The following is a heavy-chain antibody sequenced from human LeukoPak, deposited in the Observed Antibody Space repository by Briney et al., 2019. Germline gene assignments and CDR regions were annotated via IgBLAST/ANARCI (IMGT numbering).Heavy chain of an antibody. CDR3: ARAYGSGTWDDAFDI. Sequence: GGSLRLSCAASGFTFSDYYMSWIRQAPGKGLEWVSYISSSGSTIFYADSVKGRFTISRDNAKNSLYLQMNSLRVDDTAIYYCARAYGSGTWDDAFDIWGQGTMVTVSS. D-gene: IGHD3-10*01. J-gene: IGHJ3*02. V-gene: IGHV3-11*04. CDR2: ISSSGSTI. CDR1: GFTFSDYY.